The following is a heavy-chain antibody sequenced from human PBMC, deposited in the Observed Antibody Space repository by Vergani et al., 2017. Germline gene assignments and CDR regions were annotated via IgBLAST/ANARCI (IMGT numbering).Heavy chain of an antibody. CDR1: GGTFSTYA. CDR2: IIPMFGLG. V-gene: IGHV1-69*01. J-gene: IGHJ6*04. CDR3: AAWDCGSCSVSGSHPMDV. D-gene: IGHD2-15*01. Sequence: QVQLVQSGAEVKKPGSSMKFSCKASGGTFSTYAISWVRQAPGQGLEWMGGIIPMFGLGNYAQKFQGRLTITADEGTNTAYMELTSLRSEDTAVYFCAAWDCGSCSVSGSHPMDVWGRGTTVTVSS.